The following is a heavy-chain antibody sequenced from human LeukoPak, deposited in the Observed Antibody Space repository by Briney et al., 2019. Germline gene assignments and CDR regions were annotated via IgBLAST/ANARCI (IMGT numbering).Heavy chain of an antibody. CDR2: IYDSRTI. V-gene: IGHV4-39*01. CDR3: ARHDGRSGGTMGALDS. J-gene: IGHJ4*02. CDR1: GGSISSGSHH. D-gene: IGHD4-23*01. Sequence: SETLSLTCTVSGGSISSGSHHWGWFRQSPGKGLEWIGSIYDSRTIYYNPSLNSRVTISAVTSKNQFSLQLNSVTAADAAVYYCARHDGRSGGTMGALDSWGQGSLVTVSS.